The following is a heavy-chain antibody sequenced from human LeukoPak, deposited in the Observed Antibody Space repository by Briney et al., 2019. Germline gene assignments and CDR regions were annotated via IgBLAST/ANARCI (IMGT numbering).Heavy chain of an antibody. CDR3: AKDFVPTTYYYDSSGSPDDAFDI. CDR1: GFTFSSYA. CDR2: ISGSGGST. J-gene: IGHJ3*02. Sequence: PGGSLRLSCAASGFTFSSYAMSWVRQAPGKGLEWASAISGSGGSTYYADSVKGRFTISRDNSKNTLYLQMNSLRAEDTAVYYCAKDFVPTTYYYDSSGSPDDAFDIWGQGTMVTVSS. V-gene: IGHV3-23*01. D-gene: IGHD3-22*01.